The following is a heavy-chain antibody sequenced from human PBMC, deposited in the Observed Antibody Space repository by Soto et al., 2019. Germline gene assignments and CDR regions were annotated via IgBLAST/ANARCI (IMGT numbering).Heavy chain of an antibody. CDR1: GGSMSPYY. D-gene: IGHD7-27*01. CDR2: IYYRGNT. V-gene: IGHV4-59*08. CDR3: ARHSKKTGDFDYYYGMDV. Sequence: SETLSLTCSVFGGSMSPYYWSWIRQSPGKGLEWIANIYYRGNTNYNPSLESRVTISIDTSKNQFSLKLNSLTAADTAVYYCARHSKKTGDFDYYYGMDVWGQGTTVT. J-gene: IGHJ6*02.